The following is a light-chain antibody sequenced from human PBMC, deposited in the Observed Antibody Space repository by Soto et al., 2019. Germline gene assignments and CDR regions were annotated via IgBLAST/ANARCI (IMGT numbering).Light chain of an antibody. CDR2: DTS. V-gene: IGKV1-39*01. CDR3: QQSFSFPRT. Sequence: DIQMTQSPSSLSASVGDRVTITCRASQSIKSYLNWYQQKPGKAPKVLIYDTSTLKSGVPSRFSGSGSGTDFTLTISSLQPEDFATYFCQQSFSFPRTFGGGNKVEIK. CDR1: QSIKSY. J-gene: IGKJ4*01.